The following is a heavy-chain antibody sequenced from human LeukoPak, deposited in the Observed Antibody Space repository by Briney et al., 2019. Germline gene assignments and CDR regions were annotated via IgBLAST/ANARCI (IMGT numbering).Heavy chain of an antibody. CDR3: AKDDGVAGTSERNWFDP. Sequence: GRSLRLSCAASGFTFSSYGMHWVRQAPGKGLEWVAVISYDGSNKYYADSVKGRFTISRDNSKNTLYLQMNSLRAEDTAVYYCAKDDGVAGTSERNWFDPWGQGTLVTVSS. CDR1: GFTFSSYG. D-gene: IGHD6-19*01. CDR2: ISYDGSNK. J-gene: IGHJ5*02. V-gene: IGHV3-30*18.